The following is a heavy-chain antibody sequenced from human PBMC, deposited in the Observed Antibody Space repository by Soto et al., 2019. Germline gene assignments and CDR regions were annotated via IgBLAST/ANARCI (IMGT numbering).Heavy chain of an antibody. J-gene: IGHJ4*02. V-gene: IGHV1-46*01. CDR1: GFMFSTNY. CDR2: INPNDNST. Sequence: QVQLVQSGAEVKTPGASVKISCKASGFMFSTNYMHWLRQAPGQGLEWMGIINPNDNSTTNAEKFQGRVTMTSDTSTSTVYMELSSLRSEDTAFYYCARDVVDHYFDYWGQGTLVTVSS. CDR3: ARDVVDHYFDY.